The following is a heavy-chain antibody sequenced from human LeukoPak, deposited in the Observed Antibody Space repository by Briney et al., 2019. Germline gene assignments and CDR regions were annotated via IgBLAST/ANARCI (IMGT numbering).Heavy chain of an antibody. Sequence: SETLSLTCAVYGGSFSGYYWSWIRQPPGKGLEWIGEINHSGSTNYNPSLKSRVTISVDRSKNQFSLKLSSVTAADTAVYYCARGGGSYGGFDYWGQGTLVTVSS. CDR3: ARGGGSYGGFDY. CDR1: GGSFSGYY. V-gene: IGHV4-34*01. J-gene: IGHJ4*02. CDR2: INHSGST. D-gene: IGHD1-26*01.